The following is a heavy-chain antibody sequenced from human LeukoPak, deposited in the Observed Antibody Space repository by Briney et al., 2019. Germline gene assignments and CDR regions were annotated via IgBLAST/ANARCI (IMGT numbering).Heavy chain of an antibody. J-gene: IGHJ5*02. CDR2: IYYSGST. CDR1: GGSISSSSYY. CDR3: ARFPGYDYSDYVDWFDP. Sequence: PSETLSLTCTVSGGSISSSSYYWGWIRQPPGKGLEWIGSIYYSGSTYYNPSLKSRVTISVDTSKNQFSLKLSSVTAADTAVYYCARFPGYDYSDYVDWFDPWGQGTLVTVSS. V-gene: IGHV4-39*01. D-gene: IGHD4-11*01.